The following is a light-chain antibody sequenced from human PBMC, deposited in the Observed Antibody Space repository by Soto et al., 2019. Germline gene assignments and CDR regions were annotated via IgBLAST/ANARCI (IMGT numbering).Light chain of an antibody. CDR3: CSFTRSDNLL. V-gene: IGLV2-14*01. Sequence: QSALTQPPSVSGSPGQSITISCVGTNGDIGGYNYVSWYQQHPGKAPKLIIYEVSKRPSGVSDRFSGTKSGNTASLTVSGLQAEDEADYYCCSFTRSDNLLFGAGTKLTVL. J-gene: IGLJ1*01. CDR1: NGDIGGYNY. CDR2: EVS.